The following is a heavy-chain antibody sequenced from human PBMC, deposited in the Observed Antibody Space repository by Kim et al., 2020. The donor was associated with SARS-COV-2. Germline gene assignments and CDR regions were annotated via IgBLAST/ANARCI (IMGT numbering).Heavy chain of an antibody. Sequence: SETLSLTCTVSGDSISRSSNYWGWIRQPPGKGLEWIGSINYSGNTYYNPSLKSRVTISVDTSKNHFSLKIRSVTASDTAVYYCASLVSENSSVEYWGQGT. J-gene: IGHJ4*02. D-gene: IGHD6-6*01. CDR2: INYSGNT. V-gene: IGHV4-39*01. CDR1: GDSISRSSNY. CDR3: ASLVSENSSVEY.